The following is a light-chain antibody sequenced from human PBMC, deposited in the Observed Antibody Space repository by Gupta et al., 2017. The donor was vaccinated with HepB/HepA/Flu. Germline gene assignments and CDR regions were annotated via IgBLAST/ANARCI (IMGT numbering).Light chain of an antibody. CDR1: SSNIGSNY. J-gene: IGLJ3*02. Sequence: QSVLTQPPSVSAAPGQKVTISCSGSSSNIGSNYVAWYQQLPGTAPKLLIYEDTRRPSGIPDRFSGSKSGTSATLGITGLQTGDEADYYCGTWDTTLSAAGVFGGGTKLTVL. CDR3: GTWDTTLSAAGV. CDR2: EDT. V-gene: IGLV1-51*01.